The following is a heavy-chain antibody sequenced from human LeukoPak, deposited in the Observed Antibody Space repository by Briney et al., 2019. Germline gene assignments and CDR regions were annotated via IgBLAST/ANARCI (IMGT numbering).Heavy chain of an antibody. V-gene: IGHV3-74*01. CDR3: ARGGIELWSRDY. J-gene: IGHJ4*02. CDR2: INSDGSDT. Sequence: SGGSLRLSCAASGFTFSSYWMHWVRQAPGKGLVWVSRINSDGSDTSYADSVKGRFTISRDNAKNTLYLHMNSLRAEDTAVYYGARGGIELWSRDYWGQGTLVTVSS. D-gene: IGHD5-18*01. CDR1: GFTFSSYW.